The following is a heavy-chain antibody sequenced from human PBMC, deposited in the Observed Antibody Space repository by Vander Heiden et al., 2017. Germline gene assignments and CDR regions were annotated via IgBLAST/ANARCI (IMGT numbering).Heavy chain of an antibody. J-gene: IGHJ4*02. CDR3: ARGRNYTAY. V-gene: IGHV3-11*01. Sequence: QVQLVESGGGLVKPGGALRRSCAASGFTFSDYYMSWIRQAPGKGLEWVSYISDSGRSMNYADSVKGRFTISRDNAKNSLYLQMNSLRAEDTAAYYCARGRNYTAYWGQGTLVTVSS. CDR1: GFTFSDYY. D-gene: IGHD3-10*01. CDR2: ISDSGRSM.